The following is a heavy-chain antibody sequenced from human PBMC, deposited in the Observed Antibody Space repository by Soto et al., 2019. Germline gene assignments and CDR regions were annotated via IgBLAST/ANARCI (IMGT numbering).Heavy chain of an antibody. CDR3: ARLGVAAAGTPRTYYYYYGMDV. CDR1: GFSLSTSGMC. CDR2: IDWDDDK. D-gene: IGHD6-13*01. Sequence: SGPTLVNPTQTLTLTCTFSGFSLSTSGMCVSWIRQPPGKALEWLALIDWDDDKYYSTSLKTRLTISKDTSKNQVVLTMTNMDPVDTAMYYCARLGVAAAGTPRTYYYYYGMDVWGQGTTVTVSS. J-gene: IGHJ6*02. V-gene: IGHV2-70*01.